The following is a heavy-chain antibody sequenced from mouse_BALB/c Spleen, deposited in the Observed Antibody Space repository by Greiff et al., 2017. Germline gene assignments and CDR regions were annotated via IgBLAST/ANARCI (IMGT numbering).Heavy chain of an antibody. V-gene: IGHV1S135*01. Sequence: EVHLVESGPELMKPGASVKISCKASGYSFTSYYMHWVKQSHGKSLEWIGYIDPFNGGTSYNQKFKGKATLTVDKSSSTAYMHLSSLTSEDSAVYYCARPYGNYAYYYAMDYWGQGTSVTVSS. J-gene: IGHJ4*01. CDR3: ARPYGNYAYYYAMDY. D-gene: IGHD2-1*01. CDR2: IDPFNGGT. CDR1: GYSFTSYY.